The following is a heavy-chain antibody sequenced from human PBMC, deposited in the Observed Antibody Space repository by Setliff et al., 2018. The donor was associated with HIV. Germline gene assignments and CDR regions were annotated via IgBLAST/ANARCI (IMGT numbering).Heavy chain of an antibody. J-gene: IGHJ4*02. CDR3: ARRAGFSEGSGYWFY. Sequence: SETLSLTCTVSGDSINSGPYSWGWIRQPPGKGLESIGGISYGGNTYYNPSLKSRVLISGDTSKNQFALKLSSVTAADTGVYYCARRAGFSEGSGYWFYWGQGTLVTVSS. D-gene: IGHD3-22*01. CDR1: GDSINSGPYS. V-gene: IGHV4-39*01. CDR2: ISYGGNT.